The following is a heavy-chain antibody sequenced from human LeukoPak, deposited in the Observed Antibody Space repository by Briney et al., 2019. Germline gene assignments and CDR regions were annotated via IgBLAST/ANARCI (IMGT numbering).Heavy chain of an antibody. J-gene: IGHJ3*02. CDR2: ISGSGGST. CDR1: GFTFSSYA. V-gene: IGHV3-23*01. D-gene: IGHD3-22*01. CDR3: ARDRVSTIVGDAFDI. Sequence: PGGSLRLSCAASGFTFSSYAMSWVRQAPGKGLEWVSAISGSGGSTYYADSVKGRFTISRDNSKNTLYLQMNSLRAEDTAVYYCARDRVSTIVGDAFDIWGQGTMVTVSS.